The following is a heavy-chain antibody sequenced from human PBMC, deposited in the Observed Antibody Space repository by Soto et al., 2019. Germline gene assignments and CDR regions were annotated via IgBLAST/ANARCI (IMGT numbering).Heavy chain of an antibody. J-gene: IGHJ5*02. D-gene: IGHD2-2*01. CDR2: IYHSGST. Sequence: SETLSLTCAVSGGSISSSNWCSWVRQPPGKGLEWIGEIYHSGSTNYNPSLKSRVTISVDKSKNQFSLKLSSVTAADTAVYYCARRKYQLLVYNWFDPWGQGTLVTVSS. CDR3: ARRKYQLLVYNWFDP. V-gene: IGHV4-4*02. CDR1: GGSISSSNW.